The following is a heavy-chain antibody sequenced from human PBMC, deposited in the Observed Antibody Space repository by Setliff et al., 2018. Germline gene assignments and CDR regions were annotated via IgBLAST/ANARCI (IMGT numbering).Heavy chain of an antibody. D-gene: IGHD3-10*01. CDR1: GGSMTSYY. CDR3: ARTSRYGATYMDV. J-gene: IGHJ6*03. V-gene: IGHV4-4*07. CDR2: ICRGSNT. Sequence: SETLSLTCTVSGGSMTSYYWSWIRQPAGKGLEWIGRNCSSENTIGRICRGSNTNYNPSLQSRVTMSLDTSTNQFSLRLSPVTAADTAVYYCARTSRYGATYMDVWGKGTTVTVSS.